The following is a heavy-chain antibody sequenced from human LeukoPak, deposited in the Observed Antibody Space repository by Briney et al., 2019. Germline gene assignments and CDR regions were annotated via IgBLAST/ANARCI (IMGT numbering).Heavy chain of an antibody. CDR3: ARASPTTNKGAYGWFDP. Sequence: SETLSLTCTVSGGSISSYYWSWIRQPPGKGLEWIGYIYYSGSTNYNPSLKSRVTISVDTSKNQFSLKLSSVTAADTAVYYCARASPTTNKGAYGWFDPWGQGTLVTVSS. CDR1: GGSISSYY. J-gene: IGHJ5*02. V-gene: IGHV4-59*12. CDR2: IYYSGST. D-gene: IGHD1-14*01.